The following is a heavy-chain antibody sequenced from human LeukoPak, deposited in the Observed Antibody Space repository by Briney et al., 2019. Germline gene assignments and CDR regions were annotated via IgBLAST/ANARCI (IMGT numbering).Heavy chain of an antibody. V-gene: IGHV3-23*01. CDR3: AKDWYDFWSGYYPSHYYYYMDV. CDR1: GFTFSSYA. D-gene: IGHD3-3*01. J-gene: IGHJ6*03. Sequence: GGTLRLSCAASGFTFSSYAMSWVRQAPGKGLEWVSAISGSGGSTYYADSVKGRFTISRDNSKNTLYLQMNSLRAEDTAVYYCAKDWYDFWSGYYPSHYYYYMDVWGKGTTVTVSS. CDR2: ISGSGGST.